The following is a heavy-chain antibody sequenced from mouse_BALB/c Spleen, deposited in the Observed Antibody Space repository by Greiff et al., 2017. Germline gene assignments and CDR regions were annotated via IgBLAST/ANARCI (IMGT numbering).Heavy chain of an antibody. V-gene: IGHV5-12-2*01. CDR2: ISNGGGST. Sequence: EVQLVESGGGLVQPGGSLKLSCAASGFTFSSYTMSWVRQTPEKRLEWVAYISNGGGSTYYPDTVKGRFTISRDNAKNTLYLQMSSLKSEDTAMYYCARHNYGNYIAYWGQGTLVTVSA. J-gene: IGHJ3*01. D-gene: IGHD2-1*01. CDR1: GFTFSSYT. CDR3: ARHNYGNYIAY.